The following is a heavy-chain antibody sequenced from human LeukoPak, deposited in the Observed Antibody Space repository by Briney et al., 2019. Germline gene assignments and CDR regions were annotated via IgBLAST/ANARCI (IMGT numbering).Heavy chain of an antibody. V-gene: IGHV1-69*13. CDR1: GGTFSSYA. D-gene: IGHD6-6*01. CDR2: IIPIFGTA. Sequence: SVKVSCKASGGTFSSYAISWVRQAPGQGLEWMGGIIPIFGTANYAQKFQGRVTITVDESTSTAYMELSSLRSEDTAVYYCARGPTYSSFYFDYWGQGTLVTVSS. CDR3: ARGPTYSSFYFDY. J-gene: IGHJ4*02.